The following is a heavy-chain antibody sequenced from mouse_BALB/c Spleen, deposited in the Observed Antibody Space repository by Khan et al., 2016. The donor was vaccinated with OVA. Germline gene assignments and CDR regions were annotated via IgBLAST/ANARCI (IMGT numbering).Heavy chain of an antibody. CDR3: ARHPYFCYTLAY. CDR2: INTYTGEP. Sequence: QIQLVQSGPELKKPGETVKISCKASGYTFTNFGMNWVKQAPGKGLEWMGWINTYTGEPTYADDFKGRLAFSLETSATAAYLQINNLKNEDTATCFCARHPYFCYTLAYWGQGTSVTVSA. CDR1: GYTFTNFG. D-gene: IGHD2-10*01. V-gene: IGHV9-3-1*01. J-gene: IGHJ4*01.